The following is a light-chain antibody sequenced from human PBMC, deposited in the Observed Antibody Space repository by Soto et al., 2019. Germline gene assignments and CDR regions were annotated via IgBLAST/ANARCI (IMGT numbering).Light chain of an antibody. CDR3: CSYAGSRTVV. CDR1: SSDVGSYNL. Sequence: QSALTQPASVSGSPGQSITISCTGTSSDVGSYNLVSWYQQHPGKAPKLMIYEGSKRPSGVSNRFSGSKSGNTASLTISGLQAEDEADYYCCSYAGSRTVVFGGGTKVTFL. CDR2: EGS. V-gene: IGLV2-23*01. J-gene: IGLJ2*01.